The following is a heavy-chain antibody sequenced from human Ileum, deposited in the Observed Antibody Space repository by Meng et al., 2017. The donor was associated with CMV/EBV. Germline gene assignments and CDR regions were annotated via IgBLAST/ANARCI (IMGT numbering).Heavy chain of an antibody. J-gene: IGHJ5*01. CDR2: VNPNSGKT. V-gene: IGHV1-8*02. CDR1: GYPFTSYD. CDR3: TRRRNWFDS. Sequence: ASVKVSCKASGYPFTSYDVYWVRQATGQGPEWRGWVNPNSGKTGYAQNFQGRLTMTRNSSIGTAYMELSSLRSDDTAVYYCTRRRNWFDSWGQGTLVTGSS.